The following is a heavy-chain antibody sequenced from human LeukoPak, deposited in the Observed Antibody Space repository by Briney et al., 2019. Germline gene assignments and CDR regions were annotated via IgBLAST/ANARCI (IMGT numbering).Heavy chain of an antibody. CDR3: AKGIYGDSSYYFDY. V-gene: IGHV3-23*01. CDR2: ISGSGGST. CDR1: GFTFSSYA. D-gene: IGHD4-17*01. Sequence: SGGSLRLSCAASGFTFSSYAMSWVRQAPGKGLEWVSAISGSGGSTYYADSVKGRFTISRDNSKNTLYLQMSSLRAEDTAVYYCAKGIYGDSSYYFDYWGQGTLVTVSS. J-gene: IGHJ4*02.